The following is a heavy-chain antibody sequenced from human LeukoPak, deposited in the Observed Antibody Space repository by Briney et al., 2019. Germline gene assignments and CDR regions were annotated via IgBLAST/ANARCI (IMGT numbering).Heavy chain of an antibody. J-gene: IGHJ4*02. Sequence: GRSMRLSCAASGFTFDDYAMHWVRQAPGKGLEWVSGISWNSGSIGYADSVKGRFTISRDNAKNSLYLQMNSLRAEDTALYYCAKDSSSSWTHDYYFDYWGQGTLVTVSS. CDR3: AKDSSSSWTHDYYFDY. V-gene: IGHV3-9*01. CDR1: GFTFDDYA. D-gene: IGHD6-13*01. CDR2: ISWNSGSI.